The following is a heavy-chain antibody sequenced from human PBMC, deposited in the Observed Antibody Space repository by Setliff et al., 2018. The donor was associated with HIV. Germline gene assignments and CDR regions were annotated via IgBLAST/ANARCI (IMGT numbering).Heavy chain of an antibody. D-gene: IGHD4-17*01. CDR3: ARDRSRHYGAGGRLDV. J-gene: IGHJ6*04. CDR1: GGSISSGGYY. CDR2: IYYSGST. V-gene: IGHV4-31*03. Sequence: LSLTCTVSGGSISSGGYYWSWIRQHPGKGLEWIGYIYYSGSTYYNPSLKSRVTISVDTSKNQFSLKLSSVTAADTAVYYCARDRSRHYGAGGRLDVWGKGTTVTVSS.